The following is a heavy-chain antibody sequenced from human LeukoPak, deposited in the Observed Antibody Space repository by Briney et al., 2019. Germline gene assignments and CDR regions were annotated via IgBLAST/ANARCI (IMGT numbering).Heavy chain of an antibody. J-gene: IGHJ5*02. Sequence: GGSLRLSCATSRFIFSSYWMTWVRRTPGKGLEWVASINQDGSDKYYADDVKGRFTISRDNAKNTLYLQMNSLRVEDTAVYYCVRDLPRTSGPWGQGTLVTVSS. CDR3: VRDLPRTSGP. V-gene: IGHV3-7*03. CDR1: RFIFSSYW. CDR2: INQDGSDK. D-gene: IGHD3-10*01.